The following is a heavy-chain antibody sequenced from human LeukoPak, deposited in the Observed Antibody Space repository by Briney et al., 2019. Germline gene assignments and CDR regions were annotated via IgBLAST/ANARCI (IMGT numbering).Heavy chain of an antibody. CDR1: GFTFSSFP. J-gene: IGHJ6*03. CDR3: ARVGRVSIYPSYMDV. CDR2: ISDDGRDT. V-gene: IGHV3-30*04. D-gene: IGHD2-21*01. Sequence: GGSLRLSCEASGFTFSSFPMHWVRQTPDKRLEWVAVISDDGRDTYYADSVKGRFTISRDNSKNTLYLQMNSLSPEDTAVVYCARVGRVSIYPSYMDVWGKGAAVTVSS.